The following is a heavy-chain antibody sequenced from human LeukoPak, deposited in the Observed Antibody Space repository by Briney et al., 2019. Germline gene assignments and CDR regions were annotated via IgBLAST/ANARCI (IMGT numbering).Heavy chain of an antibody. J-gene: IGHJ4*02. CDR2: ISGSGGST. CDR3: AKDISGWYGVDY. Sequence: GGSLRLSCAASGFTFSSYAMSWVRQAPGKGLEWVSAISGSGGSTYYADSVKGRSTISRDNSKNTLYLQMNSLRAEDTAVYYCAKDISGWYGVDYWGQGTLVTVSS. CDR1: GFTFSSYA. D-gene: IGHD6-19*01. V-gene: IGHV3-23*01.